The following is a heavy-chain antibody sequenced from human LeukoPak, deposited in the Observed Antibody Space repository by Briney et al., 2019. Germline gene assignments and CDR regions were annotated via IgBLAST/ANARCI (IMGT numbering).Heavy chain of an antibody. D-gene: IGHD7-27*01. CDR2: INSDVTST. Sequence: PGGSLRLSCAASGFTFSSYWMYWVRQAPGQGLEWVSRINSDVTSTTYADSVKGRFTISRDNAKNTLYLQMNSLRAEDTAVYYCARASPNWANWRFDLWGRGTLVTVSS. CDR1: GFTFSSYW. CDR3: ARASPNWANWRFDL. J-gene: IGHJ2*01. V-gene: IGHV3-74*01.